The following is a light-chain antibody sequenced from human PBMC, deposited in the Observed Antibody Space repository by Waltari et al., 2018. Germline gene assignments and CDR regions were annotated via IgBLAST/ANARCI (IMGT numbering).Light chain of an antibody. Sequence: QSALTQPASVSGSPGPSITISCPGTSSDVGGYNYVSLYQQHPGKAPKLMIYEVSNRPSGVSNRFSGSKSGNTASLTISGLQAEDEADYYCSSYTSSSTLVVFGGGTKLTVL. J-gene: IGLJ2*01. V-gene: IGLV2-14*01. CDR3: SSYTSSSTLVV. CDR1: SSDVGGYNY. CDR2: EVS.